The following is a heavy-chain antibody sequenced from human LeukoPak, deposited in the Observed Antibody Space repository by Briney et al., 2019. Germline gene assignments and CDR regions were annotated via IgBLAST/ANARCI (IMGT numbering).Heavy chain of an antibody. V-gene: IGHV3-23*01. Sequence: QPGGSLRLSCAASGFTFSSYAMSWVRQAPGKGLEWVSTISDSGDSTYYADSVKGRFTISRDTSKNTLYLKMNRLRAEDTAVYYCAKSFFGYCTNGVCYGYYFDYWGQGTLVIVSS. J-gene: IGHJ4*02. D-gene: IGHD2-8*01. CDR3: AKSFFGYCTNGVCYGYYFDY. CDR2: ISDSGDST. CDR1: GFTFSSYA.